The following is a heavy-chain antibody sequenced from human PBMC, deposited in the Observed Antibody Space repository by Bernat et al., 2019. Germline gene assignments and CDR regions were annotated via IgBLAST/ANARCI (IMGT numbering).Heavy chain of an antibody. D-gene: IGHD6-6*01. CDR1: GGSISSVIYS. J-gene: IGHJ6*03. CDR3: ARRAVRFYYMDV. V-gene: IGHV4-39*01. Sequence: QLQLQESGPGLVKPSETLSLSCTVSGGSISSVIYSWGWIRQPPGKGLEWIGSIYYSGSTYYNPSLKSRVTISVDTSNNQFSLKLSSVTAADTAVYYCARRAVRFYYMDVWGKGTTATVTS. CDR2: IYYSGST.